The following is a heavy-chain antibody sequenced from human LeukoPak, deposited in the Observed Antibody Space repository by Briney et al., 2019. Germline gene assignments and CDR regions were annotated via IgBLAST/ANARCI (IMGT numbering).Heavy chain of an antibody. V-gene: IGHV4-4*07. CDR2: IYTSGST. Sequence: SETLSLTCTVSGGSISSYHWSWIRQPAGKGLEWIGRIYTSGSTNYNPSLKSRVTMSVDTSKNQFSLKLSSVTAADTAVYYCARHRLTMVRGVIVGGNWFDPWGQGTLVTVSS. CDR3: ARHRLTMVRGVIVGGNWFDP. J-gene: IGHJ5*02. D-gene: IGHD3-10*01. CDR1: GGSISSYH.